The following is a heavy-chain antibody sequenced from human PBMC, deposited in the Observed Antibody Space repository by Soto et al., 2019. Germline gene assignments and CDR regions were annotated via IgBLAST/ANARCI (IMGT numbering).Heavy chain of an antibody. D-gene: IGHD3-22*01. CDR2: ISSSSSYI. J-gene: IGHJ5*02. V-gene: IGHV3-21*01. CDR3: ARDFPYYYDSSANWFDP. CDR1: GFTFSSYS. Sequence: PGGSLRLSCAASGFTFSSYSMNWVRQAPGKGLEWVSSISSSSSYIYYADSVKGRFTISRDNAKSSLYLQMNSLRAEDTAVYYCARDFPYYYDSSANWFDPWGQGTLVTVSS.